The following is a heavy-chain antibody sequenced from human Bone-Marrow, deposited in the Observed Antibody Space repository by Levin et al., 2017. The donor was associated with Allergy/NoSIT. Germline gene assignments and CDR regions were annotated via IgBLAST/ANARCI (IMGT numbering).Heavy chain of an antibody. CDR2: IYYSGST. CDR3: ARSEMADDAFDI. V-gene: IGHV4-61*01. CDR1: GGSVSSGSYY. J-gene: IGHJ3*02. Sequence: SETLSLTCNVSGGSVSSGSYYWSWIRLPPGKGLEWIGYIYYSGSTTHNPSLKSRVTISVDTSKNKFSLKINSVTAADTAVYYCARSEMADDAFDIWGQGTMVTVSS. D-gene: IGHD5-24*01.